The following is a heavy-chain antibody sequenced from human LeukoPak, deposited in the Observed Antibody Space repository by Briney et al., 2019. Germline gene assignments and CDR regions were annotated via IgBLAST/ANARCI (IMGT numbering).Heavy chain of an antibody. V-gene: IGHV3-30*18. Sequence: LSLTCTVSGGSISSSSYYWGWIRQPPGKGLEWVAVISYDGSNKYYADSVKGRFTISRDNSKNTLYLQMNSLRAEDTAVYYCAKSTAMDHWGQGTLVTVSS. CDR2: ISYDGSNK. CDR3: AKSTAMDH. J-gene: IGHJ4*02. CDR1: GGSISSSS. D-gene: IGHD5-18*01.